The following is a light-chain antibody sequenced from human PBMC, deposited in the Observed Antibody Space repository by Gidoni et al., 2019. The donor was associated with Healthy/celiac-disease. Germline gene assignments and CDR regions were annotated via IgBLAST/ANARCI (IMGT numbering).Light chain of an antibody. V-gene: IGLV3-1*01. Sequence: SYELTQPPSVSVSPVQTASITCSGDKLGDKYACLYQQKPGQSPVLVIYQDSKRPSGIPELFSGSNSGNTATLTISGTQAMDEADYYCQAWDSSTYVFGTGTKVTVL. CDR2: QDS. CDR3: QAWDSSTYV. J-gene: IGLJ1*01. CDR1: KLGDKY.